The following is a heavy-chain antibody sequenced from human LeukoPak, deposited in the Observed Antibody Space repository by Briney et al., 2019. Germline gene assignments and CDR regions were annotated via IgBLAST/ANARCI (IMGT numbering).Heavy chain of an antibody. J-gene: IGHJ4*02. V-gene: IGHV4-59*08. CDR2: IYYSGST. CDR1: GGSISSYY. CDR3: ARGAVVVPPRNYFTS. D-gene: IGHD2-15*01. Sequence: SETLSLTCTVSGGSISSYYWSWIRQPPGKGLEWIGYIYYSGSTNYNPSLKSRVTISVDTSKNQFSLKLSSVTAADTAVYYCARGAVVVPPRNYFTSWAKGPLATASS.